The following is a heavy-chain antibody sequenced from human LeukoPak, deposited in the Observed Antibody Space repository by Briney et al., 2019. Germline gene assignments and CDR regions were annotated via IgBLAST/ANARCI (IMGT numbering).Heavy chain of an antibody. CDR1: GGSFSGYY. CDR3: GRGLFYGSGSYYPH. V-gene: IGHV4-34*01. D-gene: IGHD3-10*01. J-gene: IGHJ4*02. CDR2: INHSGST. Sequence: SETLSLTCAVYGGSFSGYYWSWIRQPPGKGLEWIGEINHSGSTNYNPSLKSRVTISVDTSKNQFSLKLSSVTAADTAVYYCGRGLFYGSGSYYPHWGQGTLVTVSS.